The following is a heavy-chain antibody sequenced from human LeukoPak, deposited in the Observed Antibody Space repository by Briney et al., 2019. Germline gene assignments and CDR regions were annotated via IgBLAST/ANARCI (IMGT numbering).Heavy chain of an antibody. J-gene: IGHJ4*02. CDR2: VIPMFATA. D-gene: IGHD4-17*01. V-gene: IGHV1-69*13. CDR3: ARGLHGDYGYFDY. Sequence: EASVKVSCKASGGTFSSYAISWVRQAPGQGLEWMGGVIPMFATANYAPKFQDRVTITADESTSTAYMELRSLRSEDTAVYHCARGLHGDYGYFDYWGQGTLVTVSS. CDR1: GGTFSSYA.